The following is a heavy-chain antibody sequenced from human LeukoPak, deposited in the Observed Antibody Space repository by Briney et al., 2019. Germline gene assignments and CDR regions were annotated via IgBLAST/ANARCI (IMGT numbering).Heavy chain of an antibody. D-gene: IGHD5-12*01. CDR1: GFTFSRHW. CDR2: INSDGSST. V-gene: IGHV3-74*01. Sequence: GGSLRLSCAASGFTFSRHWMHWVRQAPGKGLVWVSRINSDGSSTSYADSVKGRFTISRDNAKNTLYLQMNCLRAEDTAVYYCKSGIVATIGDYWGQGTLVTASS. CDR3: KSGIVATIGDY. J-gene: IGHJ4*02.